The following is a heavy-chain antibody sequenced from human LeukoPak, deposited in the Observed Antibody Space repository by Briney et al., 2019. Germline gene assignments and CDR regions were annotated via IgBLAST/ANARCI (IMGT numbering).Heavy chain of an antibody. CDR1: GYSISSGYY. CDR2: VYHTGTT. D-gene: IGHD2-8*02. Sequence: SETLSLTCNVSGYSISSGYYWGWIRPSPGKGLEWIGTVYHTGTTYYSPSLKSRLAISLDTSTNRFSLKLTSVTATDTAVYYCASAHYEATGLGYYFKFWGQGTLVSVSS. CDR3: ASAHYEATGLGYYFKF. V-gene: IGHV4-38-2*02. J-gene: IGHJ4*02.